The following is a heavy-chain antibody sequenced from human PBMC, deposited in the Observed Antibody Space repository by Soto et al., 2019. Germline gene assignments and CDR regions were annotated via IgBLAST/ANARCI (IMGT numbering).Heavy chain of an antibody. V-gene: IGHV3-9*01. J-gene: IGHJ5*02. D-gene: IGHD3-22*01. CDR2: ISWNSGDV. Sequence: EVQLVESGGGLVQPGRSLRLSCAASGFMFDDFAMHGVRQAPGKGLEWVSGISWNSGDVAYADAVKGQFTISRDNAKHSVYLHLNRLRPEDTALFYCAKAPNVVTQWFDPWGQGTLVTVSS. CDR3: AKAPNVVTQWFDP. CDR1: GFMFDDFA.